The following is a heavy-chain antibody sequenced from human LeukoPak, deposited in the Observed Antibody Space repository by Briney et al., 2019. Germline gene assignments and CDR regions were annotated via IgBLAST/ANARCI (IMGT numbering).Heavy chain of an antibody. CDR3: AREGLQYYYDSSGYPYFDY. CDR1: GFTFSSYW. J-gene: IGHJ4*02. CDR2: IKQDGSEK. D-gene: IGHD3-22*01. V-gene: IGHV3-7*04. Sequence: PGGSLRLSCAASGFTFSSYWMSWVRQAPGKGLEWVANIKQDGSEKYYVDSVKGRFTISRDNAKNSLYLQMNSLRAEDTAVYYCAREGLQYYYDSSGYPYFDYWGRGTLVTVSS.